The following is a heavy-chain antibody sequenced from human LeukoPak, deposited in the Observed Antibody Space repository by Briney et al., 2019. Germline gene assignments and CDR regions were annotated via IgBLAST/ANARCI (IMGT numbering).Heavy chain of an antibody. CDR1: GYSISSGYY. CDR2: IYHSGST. CDR3: ARDPGITVTTSQKYWYFDL. V-gene: IGHV4-38-2*02. J-gene: IGHJ2*01. D-gene: IGHD4-17*01. Sequence: SETLSLTCTVSGYSISSGYYWGWIRQPPGKGLEWIGSIYHSGSTYYNPSLKSRVTISVDTSKSQFSLKPSSVTAADTAVYYCARDPGITVTTSQKYWYFDLWGRGTLVTVSS.